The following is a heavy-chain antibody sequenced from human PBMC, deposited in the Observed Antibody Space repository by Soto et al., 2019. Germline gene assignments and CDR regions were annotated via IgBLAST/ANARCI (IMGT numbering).Heavy chain of an antibody. J-gene: IGHJ6*02. CDR1: GFSLSTSGMC. V-gene: IGHV2-70*01. D-gene: IGHD3-10*01. Sequence: SGPTLVNPTQTLTLTCTFSGFSLSTSGMCVSWIRQPPGKALEWLALIDWDDDKYYSTSLKTRLTISKDTSKNQVVLTMTNIDPVDTATYYCARTKSYYYGSGSYCYYYGMDVWGQGTTVTVSS. CDR2: IDWDDDK. CDR3: ARTKSYYYGSGSYCYYYGMDV.